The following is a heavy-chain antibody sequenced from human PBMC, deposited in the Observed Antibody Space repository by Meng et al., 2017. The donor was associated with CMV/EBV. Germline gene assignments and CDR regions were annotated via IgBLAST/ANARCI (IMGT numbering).Heavy chain of an antibody. CDR1: GFTFSSYA. CDR2: ISCDGSNK. J-gene: IGHJ6*02. V-gene: IGHV3-30*04. D-gene: IGHD6-13*01. Sequence: GGSLRLSCAASGFTFSSYAMHWVRQAPGKGLEWVAVISCDGSNKYYADSVKGRFTISRDNSKNTLYLQMNSLRAEDTAVYYCAREEEYSSSWYPGHYYGMDVWGQGTTVTVSS. CDR3: AREEEYSSSWYPGHYYGMDV.